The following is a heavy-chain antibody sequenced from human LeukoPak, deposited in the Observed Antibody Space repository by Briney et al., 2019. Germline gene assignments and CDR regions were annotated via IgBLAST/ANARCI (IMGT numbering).Heavy chain of an antibody. V-gene: IGHV1-2*02. CDR3: ARDQGSLTRSWYTGY. Sequence: ASVKVSCTASGYTFTGYHIHWVRQAPGKGLEWMARINQYSGDKNFAHKFQGRVTMTRDTSITTAYMDLSSLTPDDTAVYFCARDQGSLTRSWYTGYWGQGTQVTVSS. CDR1: GYTFTGYH. J-gene: IGHJ4*02. CDR2: INQYSGDK. D-gene: IGHD6-13*01.